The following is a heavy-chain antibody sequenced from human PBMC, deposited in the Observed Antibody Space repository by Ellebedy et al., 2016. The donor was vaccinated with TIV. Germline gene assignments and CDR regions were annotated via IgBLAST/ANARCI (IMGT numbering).Heavy chain of an antibody. CDR2: INHSGGGT. CDR3: AREGWVYYFDY. Sequence: AASVKVSCKASGYTFTSDLIHWVRQAPGQGLEWMGIINHSGGGTGYAQTFQGRVTMTRDTSASTVYMELSSLRSEDTAGYYCAREGWVYYFDYWGQGTLVTVSP. V-gene: IGHV1-46*01. D-gene: IGHD2-8*01. CDR1: GYTFTSDL. J-gene: IGHJ4*02.